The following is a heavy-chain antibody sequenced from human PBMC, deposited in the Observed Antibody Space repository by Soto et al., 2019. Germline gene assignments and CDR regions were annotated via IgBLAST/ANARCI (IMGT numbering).Heavy chain of an antibody. J-gene: IGHJ1*01. CDR2: IYYTGDT. Sequence: SETLSLTCSVSGDSMTSGGYYWSWVRHHPGKGLEWVGSIYYTGDTYFNPSLKSRITVSMDTSKNEFSLKLTSVTSADTAVYFCARGAPRTRDVPTYFHLWGQGTLVTVSS. V-gene: IGHV4-31*03. CDR3: ARGAPRTRDVPTYFHL. CDR1: GDSMTSGGYY.